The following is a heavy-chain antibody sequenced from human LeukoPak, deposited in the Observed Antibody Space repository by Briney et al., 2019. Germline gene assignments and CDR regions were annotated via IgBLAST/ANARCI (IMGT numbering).Heavy chain of an antibody. V-gene: IGHV4-4*07. CDR2: IYSSGST. CDR3: ARVDFHYYYMDV. J-gene: IGHJ6*03. Sequence: PSETLSLTCTVSGGPISSYYWSWIRQPAGKGLEWIGHIYSSGSTNYNPSLNSRVTMSVETSKNQFSLKLNSVTAADTAVYYCARVDFHYYYMDVWGIGATVTISS. CDR1: GGPISSYY.